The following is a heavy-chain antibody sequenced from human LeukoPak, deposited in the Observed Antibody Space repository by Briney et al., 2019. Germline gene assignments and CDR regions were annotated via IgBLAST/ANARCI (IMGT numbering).Heavy chain of an antibody. J-gene: IGHJ4*02. CDR1: GFTYRTYM. Sequence: GGSLRHSCAASGFTYRTYMMHWVGQAPGKGLEWVSYISSSASTTYYADSVKGRFTISRDNAKNSLFLQMNSLRDEDTAVYYCAIAYGPNSHYWGQETLVTVSS. V-gene: IGHV3-48*02. CDR2: ISSSASTT. CDR3: AIAYGPNSHY. D-gene: IGHD4/OR15-4a*01.